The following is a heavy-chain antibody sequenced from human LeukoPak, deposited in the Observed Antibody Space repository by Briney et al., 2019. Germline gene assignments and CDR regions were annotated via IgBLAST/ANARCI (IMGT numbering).Heavy chain of an antibody. J-gene: IGHJ4*02. D-gene: IGHD3-22*01. Sequence: ASVKVSCKASGGTFSSYAISWVRQAPGQGLEWMGGIIPIFGTANYAQKFQGRVTITADESTSTAYMELSSLRSEDTAVYYCARDRSYYDSRGYYFDYWGPGTLVTVSS. CDR2: IIPIFGTA. CDR1: GGTFSSYA. V-gene: IGHV1-69*13. CDR3: ARDRSYYDSRGYYFDY.